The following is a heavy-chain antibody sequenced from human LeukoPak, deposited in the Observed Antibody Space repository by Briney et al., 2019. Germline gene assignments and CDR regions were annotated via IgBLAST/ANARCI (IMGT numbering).Heavy chain of an antibody. D-gene: IGHD3-22*01. J-gene: IGHJ3*02. CDR3: ARVLKFYYDSSGWAPDAFDI. CDR2: IYNGGRK. Sequence: GGSLRLSCVASGFSVSSNYMSWVRQAPGRGLEWVSMIYNGGRKFYADSVEGRFTFSRDNSKNTLYLQMNSLRPEDTALYYCARVLKFYYDSSGWAPDAFDIWGRGTMVTVSS. CDR1: GFSVSSNY. V-gene: IGHV3-53*01.